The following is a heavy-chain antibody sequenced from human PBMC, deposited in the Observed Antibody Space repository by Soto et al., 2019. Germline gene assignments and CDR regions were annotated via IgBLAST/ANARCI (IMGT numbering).Heavy chain of an antibody. CDR2: IIPMLGIA. Sequence: QVQLVQSGAEVKKPGSSVKVSCKDSGGTFSTYSMFWVRQAPGQGLEWMGRIIPMLGIANHAQRFQDRVTITAEKSTATAHMELSSLRSEDTALYYCTIGSWSGEVFDIWGQGTMVTVSS. D-gene: IGHD2-21*01. CDR3: TIGSWSGEVFDI. CDR1: GGTFSTYS. J-gene: IGHJ3*02. V-gene: IGHV1-69*02.